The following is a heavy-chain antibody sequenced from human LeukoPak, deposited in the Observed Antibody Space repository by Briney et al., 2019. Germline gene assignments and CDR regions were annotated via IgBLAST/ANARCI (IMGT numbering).Heavy chain of an antibody. D-gene: IGHD3-10*01. CDR3: ARDYGRSRDYGMDV. CDR1: GYTFTRYG. Sequence: VASVKVSCKASGYTFTRYGFSWLRQAPGQGPEWMGWISAYNGNTNYAQKFQGRVTMTTDTSTSTGYMELRSLRSDDTAVYFCARDYGRSRDYGMDVWGQGTTVTVSS. J-gene: IGHJ6*02. CDR2: ISAYNGNT. V-gene: IGHV1-18*01.